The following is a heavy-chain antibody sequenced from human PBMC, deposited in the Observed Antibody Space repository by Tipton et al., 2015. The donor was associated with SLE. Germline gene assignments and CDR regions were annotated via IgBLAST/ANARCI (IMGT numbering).Heavy chain of an antibody. CDR3: ALSLTAASGPFDY. CDR2: VYDSGIT. J-gene: IGHJ4*02. CDR1: GASISSRAYY. D-gene: IGHD6-13*01. Sequence: TLSLTCIVSGASISSRAYYWGCIRQSPGKGLEWIGSVYDSGITYYSPSVKSRVTISVDTSNNQFSLELSSVTAADTAVYYCALSLTAASGPFDYWGQGILVTV. V-gene: IGHV4-39*07.